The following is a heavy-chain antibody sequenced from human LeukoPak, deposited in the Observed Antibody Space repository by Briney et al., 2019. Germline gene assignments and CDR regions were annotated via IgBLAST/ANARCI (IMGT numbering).Heavy chain of an antibody. CDR2: ISYDGSNK. Sequence: GGSLRLSCAASGFTFSSYGMHWVRQAPGKGLEWVAVISYDGSNKYYADSVKGRFTISRDNAKNSLYLQMNSLRAEDTAVYYCARALPDYYDSSGYAYFDYWGQGTLVTVSS. D-gene: IGHD3-22*01. CDR1: GFTFSSYG. V-gene: IGHV3-30*03. J-gene: IGHJ4*02. CDR3: ARALPDYYDSSGYAYFDY.